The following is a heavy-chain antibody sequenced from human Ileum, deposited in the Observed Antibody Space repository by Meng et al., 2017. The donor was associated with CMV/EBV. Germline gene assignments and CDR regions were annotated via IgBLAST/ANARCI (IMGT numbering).Heavy chain of an antibody. CDR1: GGSINSRDHY. V-gene: IGHV4-31*03. CDR2: IYYTGAA. D-gene: IGHD1-26*01. CDR3: ARFGIVGATNHFDS. J-gene: IGHJ4*02. Sequence: SETLSLTCSVSGGSINSRDHYWSWIRQHPGKGLEWVGHIYYTGAAYYNASLNSRLTISVDSSKNQFSLKLTSVTAADTAVYYCARFGIVGATNHFDSWGQGTLVTVSS.